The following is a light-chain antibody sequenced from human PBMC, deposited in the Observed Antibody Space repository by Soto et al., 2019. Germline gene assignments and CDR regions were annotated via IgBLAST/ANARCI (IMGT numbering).Light chain of an antibody. CDR3: MQGTQWPWT. V-gene: IGKV2-30*02. CDR1: QSLVHSDGNTY. J-gene: IGKJ1*01. Sequence: DVVMTKSPLSLPVTLGQPASLSCRSSQSLVHSDGNTYLNWFQQRPGHSPRRLIYKVSNRDSGVPDRFSGSGSDTDFTLRISRVEAEDVGVYYCMQGTQWPWTFGQGTKVDIK. CDR2: KVS.